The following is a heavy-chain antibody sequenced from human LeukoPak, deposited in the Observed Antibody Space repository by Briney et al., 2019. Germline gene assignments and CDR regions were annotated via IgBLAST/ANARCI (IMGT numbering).Heavy chain of an antibody. Sequence: GGSLRLSCAASGFTFSSYAMSWVRQAPGRGLEWVSAISGSGGSTYYADSVKGRFTISRDNSKNTLYLQMNSLRAEDTAVYYCAKDTTSSVDLWLPAAFDIWGQGTMVTVSS. D-gene: IGHD3-3*01. J-gene: IGHJ3*02. V-gene: IGHV3-23*01. CDR3: AKDTTSSVDLWLPAAFDI. CDR1: GFTFSSYA. CDR2: ISGSGGST.